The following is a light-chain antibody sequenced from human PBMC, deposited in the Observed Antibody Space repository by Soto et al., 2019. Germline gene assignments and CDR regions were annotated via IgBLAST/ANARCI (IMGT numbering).Light chain of an antibody. CDR3: QQYNSYSWT. J-gene: IGKJ1*01. V-gene: IGKV1-5*01. Sequence: DIQMTQSPSTLSASVGDRVAITCRASQSITNRLAWYQLKPGKAPKVLIYDALTLESGVPSRFSGSGYGTQFTLTIRSLQPDDFATYYCQQYNSYSWTFGQGTKVDIK. CDR2: DAL. CDR1: QSITNR.